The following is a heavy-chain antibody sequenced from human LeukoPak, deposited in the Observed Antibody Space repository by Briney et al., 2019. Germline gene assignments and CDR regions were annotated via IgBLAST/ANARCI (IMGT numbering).Heavy chain of an antibody. CDR3: ARGISAIAAAGTHTVAYLDY. CDR2: ISSSSSYI. J-gene: IGHJ4*02. D-gene: IGHD6-13*01. CDR1: GFTFSSYS. V-gene: IGHV3-21*01. Sequence: PGGSLRLSCAASGFTFSSYSMNWVRQAPGKGLEWVSSISSSSSYIYCADSVKGRFTISRDNAKNSLYLQMNSLRAEDTAVYYCARGISAIAAAGTHTVAYLDYWGQGTLVTVSS.